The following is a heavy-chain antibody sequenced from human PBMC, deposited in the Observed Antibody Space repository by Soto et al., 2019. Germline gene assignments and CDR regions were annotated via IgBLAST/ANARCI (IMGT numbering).Heavy chain of an antibody. J-gene: IGHJ4*02. Sequence: QVQLVQSGAEVKKPGASVKVSCKASVYTFTSYGISWVRQAPGQGLEWMGWISAYNGKSNYAQKLQGRVTMTTDTYTSTSDMELSSMRSDDTAVYYGARALTCDYWGQGTLVTVSS. CDR1: VYTFTSYG. CDR3: ARALTCDY. CDR2: ISAYNGKS. V-gene: IGHV1-18*01.